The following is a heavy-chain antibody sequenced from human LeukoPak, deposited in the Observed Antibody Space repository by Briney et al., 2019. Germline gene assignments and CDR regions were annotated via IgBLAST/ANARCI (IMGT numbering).Heavy chain of an antibody. V-gene: IGHV4-39*01. CDR1: GGFIRDSGYY. D-gene: IGHD4-17*01. CDR3: GGLSNDYGDYEGHY. Sequence: SETLSLTCTVSGGFIRDSGYYWGWIRQPPGKGLEWIGTVFYSGRTYYNSSLQSRVTISVDTSKNQFSLRLSSVTPADTAIYFCGGLSNDYGDYEGHYWGQGTLVTVSP. J-gene: IGHJ4*02. CDR2: VFYSGRT.